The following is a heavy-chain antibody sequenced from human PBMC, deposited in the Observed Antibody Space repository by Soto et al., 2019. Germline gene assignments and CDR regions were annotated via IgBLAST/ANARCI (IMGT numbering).Heavy chain of an antibody. CDR1: GYTFTGYY. CDR3: ARDLQDSSGSIVGQDDY. V-gene: IGHV1-2*02. D-gene: IGHD3-22*01. CDR2: INPNSGGT. Sequence: ASVKVSCKASGYTFTGYYMHWVRQAPGQGLEWMGWINPNSGGTNYAQKFQGRVTMTRDTSISTAYMELSRLRSDDTAVYYCARDLQDSSGSIVGQDDYWGQGTLVTVSS. J-gene: IGHJ4*02.